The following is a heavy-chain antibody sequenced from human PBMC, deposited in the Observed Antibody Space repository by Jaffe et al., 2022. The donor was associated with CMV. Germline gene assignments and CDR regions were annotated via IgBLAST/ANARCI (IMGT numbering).Heavy chain of an antibody. CDR1: GFTFSSYW. D-gene: IGHD3-9*01. CDR2: INSDGSST. Sequence: EVQLVESGGGLVQPGGSLRLSCAASGFTFSSYWMHWVRQAPGKGLVWVSRINSDGSSTSYADSVKGRFTISRDNAKNTLYLQMNSLRAEDTAVYYCARDSARNWLSEYLDYWGQGTLVTVSS. J-gene: IGHJ4*02. CDR3: ARDSARNWLSEYLDY. V-gene: IGHV3-74*01.